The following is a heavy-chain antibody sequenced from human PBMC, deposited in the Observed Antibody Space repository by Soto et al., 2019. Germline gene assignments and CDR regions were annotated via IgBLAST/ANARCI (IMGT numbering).Heavy chain of an antibody. Sequence: QVQLQESGPGLVKPSQTLSLTCTVSGGSISSGDYYWSWIRQPPGKGLEWIGYIYYSGSTYYNPSVRSRVTIAVDSAKPQSSLKLGSGTAAAAAVYYCASDGDIVTGFPTSYGMDVGGQGTTVAVSS. V-gene: IGHV4-30-4*01. CDR3: ASDGDIVTGFPTSYGMDV. CDR1: GGSISSGDYY. D-gene: IGHD3-9*01. J-gene: IGHJ6*02. CDR2: IYYSGST.